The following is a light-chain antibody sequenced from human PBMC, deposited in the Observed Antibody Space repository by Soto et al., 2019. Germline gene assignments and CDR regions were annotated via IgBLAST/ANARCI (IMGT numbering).Light chain of an antibody. CDR2: EVS. J-gene: IGLJ2*01. CDR1: SSDVGGYNY. V-gene: IGLV2-8*01. CDR3: SSFEASNNLL. Sequence: QSALTQPPSASGSPGQSVTISCTGTSSDVGGYNYVSWYQQHPGKAPKLMMYEVSKRPSGVPDRFSGSKSGNTASLTVSGLQVEDEAESYFSSFEASNNLLFGGGTKLTVL.